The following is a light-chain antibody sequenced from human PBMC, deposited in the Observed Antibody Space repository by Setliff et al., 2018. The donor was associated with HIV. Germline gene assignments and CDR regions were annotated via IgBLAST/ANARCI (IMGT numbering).Light chain of an antibody. V-gene: IGLV2-14*03. CDR2: DVT. Sequence: QSVLTQPASVSGSPGQSITISCTGTSSDVGGYNYVSWYQQHQGKAPKLMIYDVTNRPSGVSNRFSGSNSGNTASLTISGLQAEDEADYYCSSYTSNNSVVFGTGTKVTVL. J-gene: IGLJ1*01. CDR1: SSDVGGYNY. CDR3: SSYTSNNSVV.